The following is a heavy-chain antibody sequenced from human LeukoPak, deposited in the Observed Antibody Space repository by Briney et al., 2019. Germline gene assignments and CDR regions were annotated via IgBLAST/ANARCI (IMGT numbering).Heavy chain of an antibody. CDR3: ARLWFGMNTNWFDP. J-gene: IGHJ5*02. V-gene: IGHV2-5*02. D-gene: IGHD3-10*01. Sequence: SGPTLVKPTQTLTLTCTFSGFSLRTSGVGVGWIRQPPGKALEWLALIYWDDDKRYSPSLKSRLTITKDTSKNQVVLTMTNMDPVDTATYYCARLWFGMNTNWFDPWGQGTLVTVSS. CDR1: GFSLRTSGVG. CDR2: IYWDDDK.